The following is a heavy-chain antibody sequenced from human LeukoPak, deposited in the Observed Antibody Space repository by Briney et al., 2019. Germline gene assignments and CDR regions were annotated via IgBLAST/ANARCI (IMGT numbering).Heavy chain of an antibody. CDR2: INWNGGST. J-gene: IGHJ4*02. D-gene: IGHD3-10*01. CDR1: GFNFDDYG. V-gene: IGHV3-20*04. Sequence: GGSLRLSCAAPGFNFDDYGMSWVRQAPGKGLEWVSGINWNGGSTGYADSVKGRFTISRDNDKNSLYLQMNSLRAEDTALYYCARVDYYGSEYYFDYWGQGTLVTVAS. CDR3: ARVDYYGSEYYFDY.